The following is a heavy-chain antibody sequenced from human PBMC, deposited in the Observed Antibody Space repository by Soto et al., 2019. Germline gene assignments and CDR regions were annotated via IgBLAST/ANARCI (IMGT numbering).Heavy chain of an antibody. CDR1: GDSISSANYF. CDR2: IYYSGPT. D-gene: IGHD3-22*01. Sequence: QVQLQESGPGLVKPSQTLSLTCTVSGDSISSANYFWSWVRQHPGKGLEWIGYIYYSGPTYYNPYLEGRVSISVDTSKNQFSLKLTSVTAADTAVYYCAREVISPATSDAFDIWGHGTMVTVSS. CDR3: AREVISPATSDAFDI. V-gene: IGHV4-31*03. J-gene: IGHJ3*02.